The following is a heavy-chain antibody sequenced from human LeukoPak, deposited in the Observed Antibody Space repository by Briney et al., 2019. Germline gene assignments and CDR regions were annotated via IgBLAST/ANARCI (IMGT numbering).Heavy chain of an antibody. V-gene: IGHV1-69*05. CDR1: GGTFSSYA. Sequence: AAVKVSCKASGGTFSSYAISWVRQAPGQGLEWMGGIIPIFGTANYAQKFQGRVTITTDESTSTAYMELSSLRSEDTAAYYCARGRSYYYYYMDVWGKGTTVTVSS. CDR2: IIPIFGTA. J-gene: IGHJ6*03. CDR3: ARGRSYYYYYMDV.